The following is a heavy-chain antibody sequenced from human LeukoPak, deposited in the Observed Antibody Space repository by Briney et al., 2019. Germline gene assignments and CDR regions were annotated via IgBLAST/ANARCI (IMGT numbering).Heavy chain of an antibody. D-gene: IGHD3-10*01. CDR1: GFTFSNHQ. V-gene: IGHV3-7*05. CDR3: ARWNYVSGGCALDC. J-gene: IGHJ4*02. CDR2: IKQDGGEK. Sequence: AGGSLRLSCVGSGFTFSNHQMNWVRQAPGKGLEWVAKIKQDGGEKHYVDSVKGRFTISRDNAKNSLYLQMTSLRVEDTAIYYCARWNYVSGGCALDCWGQGTLVTVSS.